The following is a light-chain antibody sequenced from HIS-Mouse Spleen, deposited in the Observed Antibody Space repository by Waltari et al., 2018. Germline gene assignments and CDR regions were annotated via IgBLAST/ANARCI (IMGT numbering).Light chain of an antibody. V-gene: IGLV3-19*01. CDR3: NSRDSSGNHWV. CDR2: GKN. Sequence: SSELTQDPAVSVALGQTVRITFQGDSLRRYYASWYQQKPGQAPVLVIYGKNNRPSGIPDRFSGSSSGNTASLTITGAQAEDEADYYCNSRDSSGNHWVFGGGTKLTVL. J-gene: IGLJ3*02. CDR1: SLRRYY.